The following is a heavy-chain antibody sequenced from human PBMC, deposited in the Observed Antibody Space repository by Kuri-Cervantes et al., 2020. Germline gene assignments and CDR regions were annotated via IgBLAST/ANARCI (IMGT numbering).Heavy chain of an antibody. D-gene: IGHD5-18*01. CDR3: AKGTQLWPEASFDY. V-gene: IGHV3-23*01. J-gene: IGHJ4*02. Sequence: GGSLRLSCAASGFTFSSYGMSWVRQAPGKGLEWISGISGSGGSTYYADSVKGRFTISRDNSKNTLYLQMKSLRAEDTAVYYCAKGTQLWPEASFDYWGQGTLVTVSS. CDR2: ISGSGGST. CDR1: GFTFSSYG.